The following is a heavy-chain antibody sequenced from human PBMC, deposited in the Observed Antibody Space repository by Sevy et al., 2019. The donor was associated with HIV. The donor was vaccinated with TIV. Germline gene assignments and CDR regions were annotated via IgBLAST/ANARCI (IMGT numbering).Heavy chain of an antibody. J-gene: IGHJ4*02. CDR1: GYTFSRSV. V-gene: IGHV1-18*04. CDR2: ISTYNGKT. D-gene: IGHD6-19*01. Sequence: ASVKVSCMASGYTFSRSVITWVRQAPGQGLEWMGWISTYNGKTNYAQKFQDRVTMTTDTSTKTAYMGLRSLRSDDTAIYFCARGRGIAVAGGGYYSDYWGQGSLVTVSS. CDR3: ARGRGIAVAGGGYYSDY.